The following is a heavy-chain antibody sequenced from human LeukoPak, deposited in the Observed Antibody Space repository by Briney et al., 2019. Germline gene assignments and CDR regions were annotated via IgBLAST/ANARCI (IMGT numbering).Heavy chain of an antibody. CDR3: ARDPARITIFGVVEHDAFDI. J-gene: IGHJ3*02. CDR1: GYTFNSYA. CDR2: INAGNGNT. V-gene: IGHV1-3*01. D-gene: IGHD3-3*01. Sequence: ASVKVSCTASGYTFNSYAMHWVRQAPGQRLEWMGWINAGNGNTKYSQKFQGRVTITRDTSASTAYMELSSLRSEDTAVYYCARDPARITIFGVVEHDAFDIWGQGTMVTVSS.